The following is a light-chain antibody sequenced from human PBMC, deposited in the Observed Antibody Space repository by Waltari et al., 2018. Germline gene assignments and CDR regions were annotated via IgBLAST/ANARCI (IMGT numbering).Light chain of an antibody. J-gene: IGKJ4*01. CDR1: QSILTW. Sequence: DIQMTQSPSTLSASVGDRVTITCRSSQSILTWLAWYQQKPGKAPRLLMYKASSLQSGVPPRFSGSGSGTEFTLNISSLQPDDFATYYCQQYNTYSPGPTFGGGTKVEIK. CDR3: QQYNTYSPGPT. V-gene: IGKV1-5*03. CDR2: KAS.